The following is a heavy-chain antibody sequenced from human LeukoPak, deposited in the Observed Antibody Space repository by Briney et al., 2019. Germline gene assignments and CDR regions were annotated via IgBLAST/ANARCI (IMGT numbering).Heavy chain of an antibody. D-gene: IGHD3-3*01. V-gene: IGHV4-30-2*01. Sequence: SETLSLTCAVSGGSTGSGGYSWSWIRQPPGRGLEWIGYIYHSGSTNYNPSLKSRVTISVDRSKNQFSLKLSSVTAADTAVYYCARGNFGVTDIHFDYWGQGTLVTVSP. CDR2: IYHSGST. J-gene: IGHJ4*02. CDR1: GGSTGSGGYS. CDR3: ARGNFGVTDIHFDY.